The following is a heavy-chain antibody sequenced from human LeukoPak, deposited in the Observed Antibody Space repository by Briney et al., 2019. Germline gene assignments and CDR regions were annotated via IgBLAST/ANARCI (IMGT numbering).Heavy chain of an antibody. D-gene: IGHD3-10*01. J-gene: IGHJ4*02. V-gene: IGHV4-39*01. CDR2: IYYSGIT. CDR3: ARLGGRVWYGGLDY. Sequence: SETLSLTCTVSGDSISSSSYYWAWIRQPPGKGLEWIGSIYYSGITYYNPSLKSRVTISVDTSKNQFSLKLTSVTAADTAVYFCARLGGRVWYGGLDYWGQGTLVTVSS. CDR1: GDSISSSSYY.